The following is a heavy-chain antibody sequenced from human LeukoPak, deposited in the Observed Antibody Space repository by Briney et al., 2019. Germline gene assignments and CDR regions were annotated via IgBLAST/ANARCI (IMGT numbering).Heavy chain of an antibody. J-gene: IGHJ4*02. Sequence: GGSLRLSCVASGFTFSSYAMSWVRQAPGKGQEWVSGIRDSGSSTYYVDSVKGRFTISRDNSKNTLYLQMNSLQAEDTAIYYCVKKLVGTTSGGPLDYWGQGTLVIVSS. CDR1: GFTFSSYA. CDR2: IRDSGSST. CDR3: VKKLVGTTSGGPLDY. V-gene: IGHV3-23*01. D-gene: IGHD1-26*01.